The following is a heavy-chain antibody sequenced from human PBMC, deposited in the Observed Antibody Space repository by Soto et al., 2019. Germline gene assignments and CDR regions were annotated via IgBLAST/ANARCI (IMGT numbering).Heavy chain of an antibody. J-gene: IGHJ4*02. CDR2: IGGSGSNT. V-gene: IGHV3-23*01. CDR1: GFTFSNYG. D-gene: IGHD2-8*02. Sequence: EVQLLESGGGLVQPGGSLRLSCAASGFTFSNYGMSWVRQAPGKGLEWVSAIGGSGSNTYYEDSVKGRFTISRDNSKNTLYLQMNSLRAEDTGVYYCAKGAGGYVDYWGQGTLVTVSS. CDR3: AKGAGGYVDY.